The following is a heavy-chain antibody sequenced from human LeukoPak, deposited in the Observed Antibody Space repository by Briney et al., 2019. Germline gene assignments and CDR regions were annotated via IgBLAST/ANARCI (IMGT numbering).Heavy chain of an antibody. CDR2: INSDGSST. Sequence: GALRPPCADPGLTFSSYWKHSVRHAPGKRLVWVSRINSDGSSTSYADSVRGRFTISRDNAKNTLYLQMNSLRAEDTAVYYCARDDVDCSGTSCYASGVDYWGQGTLVTVSS. J-gene: IGHJ4*02. D-gene: IGHD2-2*01. CDR3: ARDDVDCSGTSCYASGVDY. V-gene: IGHV3-74*01. CDR1: GLTFSSYW.